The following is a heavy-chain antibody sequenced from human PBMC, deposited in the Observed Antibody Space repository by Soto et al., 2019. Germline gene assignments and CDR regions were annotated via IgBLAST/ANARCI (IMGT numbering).Heavy chain of an antibody. Sequence: ASVKVSCKASGYTFTSYAMHWVRQAPGQRLEWMGWINAGNGNTKYSQKLQGRVTMTTDTSTSTAYMELRSLRSDDTAVYYCARDPDCSGGSCKFDYWGQGTLVTVSS. J-gene: IGHJ4*02. V-gene: IGHV1-3*01. CDR3: ARDPDCSGGSCKFDY. CDR1: GYTFTSYA. CDR2: INAGNGNT. D-gene: IGHD2-15*01.